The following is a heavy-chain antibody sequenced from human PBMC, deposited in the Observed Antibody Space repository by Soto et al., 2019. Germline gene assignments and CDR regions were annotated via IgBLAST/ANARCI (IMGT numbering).Heavy chain of an antibody. D-gene: IGHD2-15*01. V-gene: IGHV1-69*13. CDR2: IIPIFGTA. Sequence: GASVKVSCKASGGTFSRYAISWVRQAPGQGLEWMGGIIPIFGTANYAQKFQGRVTITADESTSTAYMELSSLRSEDTAVYYCARAADIVVVVAATLLGGPLDYWGQGTLVTAPQ. J-gene: IGHJ4*02. CDR1: GGTFSRYA. CDR3: ARAADIVVVVAATLLGGPLDY.